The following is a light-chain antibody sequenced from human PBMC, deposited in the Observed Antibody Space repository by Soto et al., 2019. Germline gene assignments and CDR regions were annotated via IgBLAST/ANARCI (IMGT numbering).Light chain of an antibody. CDR1: SSNIGSNT. CDR2: GSN. V-gene: IGLV1-44*01. CDR3: AAWDDSLTGPV. J-gene: IGLJ2*01. Sequence: QAVVTQPPSASGTPGQRVTISCSGSSSNIGSNTVNWYQQLPGTAPKLLIYGSNQRPSGVPDRFSGSKSGTSASLAISGLQSEDEADYHCAAWDDSLTGPVFGGGTKVTVL.